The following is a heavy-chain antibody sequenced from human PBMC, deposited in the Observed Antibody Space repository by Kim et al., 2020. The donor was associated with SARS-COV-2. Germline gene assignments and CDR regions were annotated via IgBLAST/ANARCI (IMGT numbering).Heavy chain of an antibody. Sequence: GGSLRLSCAASGFTFSSYAMSWVRQAPGKGLEWVSAISGSGGSTYYADSVKGRFTISRDNSKNTLYLQMNSLRAEDTAVYYCAKKGITMVRGVSGAFDIWGQGTMVTVSS. J-gene: IGHJ3*02. CDR1: GFTFSSYA. V-gene: IGHV3-23*01. CDR2: ISGSGGST. CDR3: AKKGITMVRGVSGAFDI. D-gene: IGHD3-10*01.